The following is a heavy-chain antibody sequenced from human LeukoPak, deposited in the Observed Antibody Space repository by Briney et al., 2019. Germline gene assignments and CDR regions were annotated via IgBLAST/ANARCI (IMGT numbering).Heavy chain of an antibody. Sequence: GGSLRLSCAVSGFTFSSYGMSWVRQAPGKGPEWVSAISDSGSDTYYADSVKGRFTISKDNSKNTLYLRMNSLRADDTAVYYCAKRVPYSSSSVYFDYWGQGTLVTVSS. D-gene: IGHD6-6*01. CDR1: GFTFSSYG. CDR3: AKRVPYSSSSVYFDY. CDR2: ISDSGSDT. J-gene: IGHJ4*02. V-gene: IGHV3-23*01.